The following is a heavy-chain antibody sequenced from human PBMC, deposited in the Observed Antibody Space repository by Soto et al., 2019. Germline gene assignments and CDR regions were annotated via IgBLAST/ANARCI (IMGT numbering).Heavy chain of an antibody. D-gene: IGHD2-2*02. CDR3: ARDLSVGYCSSTSPYTDDYYGMDV. CDR1: GYTFTSYG. V-gene: IGHV1-18*04. J-gene: IGHJ6*02. Sequence: ASVKVSCKASGYTFTSYGISWVRQAPGQGLEWMGWISAYNGNTNYAQKLQGRVTMTTDTSTSTAYMELRSLRSDDTAVYYCARDLSVGYCSSTSPYTDDYYGMDVWGQGTTVTVSS. CDR2: ISAYNGNT.